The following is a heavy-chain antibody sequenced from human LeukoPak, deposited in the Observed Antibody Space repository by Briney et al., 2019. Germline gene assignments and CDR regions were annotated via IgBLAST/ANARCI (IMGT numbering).Heavy chain of an antibody. V-gene: IGHV4-59*01. D-gene: IGHD3-22*01. CDR3: ARQGDYYDSSGYL. CDR2: IYYSGST. Sequence: SETLSLACTVSGGSISSYYWSWIRQPPGKGLEWIGYIYYSGSTNYNPSLKSRVTISVDTSKNQFSLKLSSVTAADTAVYYCARQGDYYDSSGYLWGQGTLITVSS. CDR1: GGSISSYY. J-gene: IGHJ5*02.